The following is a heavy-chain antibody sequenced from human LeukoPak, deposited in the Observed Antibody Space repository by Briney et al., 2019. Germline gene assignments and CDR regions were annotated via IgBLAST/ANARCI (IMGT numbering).Heavy chain of an antibody. CDR1: GFDFNTYA. CDR3: AKVDVLLRFGELGTFDY. CDR2: ISGSGGAT. D-gene: IGHD3-10*01. J-gene: IGHJ4*02. V-gene: IGHV3-23*01. Sequence: PGGSLRLSCAASGFDFNTYAMTWVRQAAGKGLEWVSSISGSGGATYHADSVKGRLTISRDNSKNTLFLQMNSLRAEDTAVYYCAKVDVLLRFGELGTFDYWGQGTLVTVSS.